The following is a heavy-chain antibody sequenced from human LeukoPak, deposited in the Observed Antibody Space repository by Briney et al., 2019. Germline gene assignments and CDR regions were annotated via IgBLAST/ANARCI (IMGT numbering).Heavy chain of an antibody. CDR3: ARIAAAGYYYYYMDV. V-gene: IGHV1-8*01. CDR1: GYTFTSYY. Sequence: ASVKVSCKASGYTFTSYYINWVRQATGQGPEWMGWMNPNSGNTDYAQRFQGRVTMTRNTSISTAYMELSSLRSEDTAVYYCARIAAAGYYYYYMDVWGKGTTVTISS. CDR2: MNPNSGNT. J-gene: IGHJ6*03. D-gene: IGHD6-13*01.